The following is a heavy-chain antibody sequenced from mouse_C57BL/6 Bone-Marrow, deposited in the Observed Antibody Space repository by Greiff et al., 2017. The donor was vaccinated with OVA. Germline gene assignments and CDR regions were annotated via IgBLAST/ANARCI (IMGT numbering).Heavy chain of an antibody. CDR2: IYYSGTI. D-gene: IGHD2-10*02. CDR3: AREKGMYGNSFDV. V-gene: IGHV3-5*01. J-gene: IGHJ1*03. CDR1: GISITTGNYR. Sequence: EVQLQQSGPGLVKPSQTVFLTCTVTGISITTGNYRWSWIRQFPGNKLEWIGYIYYSGTITYNPSLTSRTTITRDTPKNQFFLEMNSLTAEDTATYYCAREKGMYGNSFDVWGTGTTVTVSS.